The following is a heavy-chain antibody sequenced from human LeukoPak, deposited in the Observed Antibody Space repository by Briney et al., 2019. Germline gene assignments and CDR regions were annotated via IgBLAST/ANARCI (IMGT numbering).Heavy chain of an antibody. CDR3: AGGVYYGSGSYPYYYYYGMDV. D-gene: IGHD3-10*01. V-gene: IGHV4-34*01. CDR1: GGSFSGYY. J-gene: IGHJ6*02. Sequence: PSETLSLTCAVYGGSFSGYYWSWIRQPPGKGLEWVGEINHSGSTNYNPSLKSRVTIPVDTSKNQFSLKLSSVTAADTAVYYCAGGVYYGSGSYPYYYYYGMDVWGQGTTVTVSS. CDR2: INHSGST.